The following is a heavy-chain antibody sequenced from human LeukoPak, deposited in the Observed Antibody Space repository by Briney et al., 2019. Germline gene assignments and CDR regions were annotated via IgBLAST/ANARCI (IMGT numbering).Heavy chain of an antibody. CDR2: MNPSSGNT. CDR1: GYTFTSHD. CDR3: ARVAYYYDSAGLYLNYFYGMDV. V-gene: IGHV1-8*01. Sequence: GASVKVSCKASGYTFTSHDINWVRQATGQGLEWLGWMNPSSGNTGYAQKFQGRVTMTRDTSISTAYMELSSLRSEDTAVYYCARVAYYYDSAGLYLNYFYGMDVWGQGTTVTVSS. J-gene: IGHJ6*02. D-gene: IGHD3-22*01.